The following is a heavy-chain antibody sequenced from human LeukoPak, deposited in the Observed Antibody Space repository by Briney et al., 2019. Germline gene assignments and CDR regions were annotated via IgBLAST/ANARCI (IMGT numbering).Heavy chain of an antibody. D-gene: IGHD3/OR15-3a*01. CDR1: GVSLSSGGYY. J-gene: IGHJ4*02. CDR2: IYYSGNS. V-gene: IGHV4-31*03. Sequence: SETLSLTCTVSGVSLSSGGYYWSWIRHLPGKGLEWIGYIYYSGNSYFNPSLKNRLTISVATSKNQFSLKVNSVTAADTAVYYCARAQSDLQFFDFWGQGTLVTVSS. CDR3: ARAQSDLQFFDF.